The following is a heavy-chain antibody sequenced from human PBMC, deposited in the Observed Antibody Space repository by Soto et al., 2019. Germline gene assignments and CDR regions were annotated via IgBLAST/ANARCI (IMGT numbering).Heavy chain of an antibody. D-gene: IGHD2-2*01. CDR3: ARAACSSTSCYYYYYYGMDV. CDR2: INHSGST. Sequence: SETLSLTCAVYGGSFSGYYWSWIRQPPGKGLEWIGEINHSGSTNYNPSLKSRVTISVDTSKNQFSLKLSSVTAADTAVYYCARAACSSTSCYYYYYYGMDVWGQGTTVTSP. V-gene: IGHV4-34*01. J-gene: IGHJ6*02. CDR1: GGSFSGYY.